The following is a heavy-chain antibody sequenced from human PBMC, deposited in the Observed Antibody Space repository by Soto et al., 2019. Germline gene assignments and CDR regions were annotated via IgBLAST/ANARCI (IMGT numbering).Heavy chain of an antibody. CDR2: ISGNNVYL. J-gene: IGHJ3*02. CDR1: GFNFSTYT. D-gene: IGHD2-15*01. V-gene: IGHV3-21*01. Sequence: EAQLVESGGGLVKPGGSLRVSCAASGFNFSTYTMNWVRQAPGKGLEWVSSISGNNVYLYYADSVKGRFSISRDNAKNSLTLQMNSLRAEDTAIYYCARDRCSGGSCYRTYASDMWGQGTLVTVSS. CDR3: ARDRCSGGSCYRTYASDM.